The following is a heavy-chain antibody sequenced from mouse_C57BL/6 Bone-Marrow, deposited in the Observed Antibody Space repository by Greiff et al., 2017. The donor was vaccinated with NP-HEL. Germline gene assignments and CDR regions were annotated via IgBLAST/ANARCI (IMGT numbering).Heavy chain of an antibody. CDR2: IDPSDSET. Sequence: QVQLQQPGAELVRPGSSVKLSCKASGYTFTSYWMHWVKQRPIQGLEWIGNIDPSDSETHYIQKFKDKATLTVDKSSSTAYMQLSSLTSEDSAVYDCARSGYYGIFHWYFDVWGTGTTVTVSS. D-gene: IGHD1-1*01. V-gene: IGHV1-52*01. J-gene: IGHJ1*03. CDR1: GYTFTSYW. CDR3: ARSGYYGIFHWYFDV.